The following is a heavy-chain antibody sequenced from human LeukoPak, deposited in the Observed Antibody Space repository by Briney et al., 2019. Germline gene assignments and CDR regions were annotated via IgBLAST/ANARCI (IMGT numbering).Heavy chain of an antibody. J-gene: IGHJ3*02. CDR2: ISGSGGST. CDR1: GGTFSSYA. V-gene: IGHV3-23*01. CDR3: AKRPKAVVVGAFDI. D-gene: IGHD3-22*01. Sequence: ASVKVSCKASGGTFSSYAMIWVRQAPGKGLEWVSAISGSGGSTYYADSVKGRFSIPRDNSKNTLYLQMSSLRAEDTAVYYCAKRPKAVVVGAFDIWGQGTMVTVSS.